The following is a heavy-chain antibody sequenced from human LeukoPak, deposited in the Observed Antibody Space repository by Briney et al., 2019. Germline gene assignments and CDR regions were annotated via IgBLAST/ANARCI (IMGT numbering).Heavy chain of an antibody. CDR1: GYTFTSYG. V-gene: IGHV1-18*01. D-gene: IGHD3-16*02. Sequence: ASVKVSFKASGYTFTSYGISWVRQAPGQGLEWMGWISAYNGNSNYAQKLQGRVTMTTDTSTSTAYMELRSLRSDDTAVYYCARSVGLRLGELSTSFDYWGQGTLVTVSS. J-gene: IGHJ4*02. CDR3: ARSVGLRLGELSTSFDY. CDR2: ISAYNGNS.